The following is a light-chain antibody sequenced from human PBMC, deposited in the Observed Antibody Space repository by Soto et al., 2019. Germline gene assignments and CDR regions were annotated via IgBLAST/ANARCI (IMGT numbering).Light chain of an antibody. J-gene: IGLJ1*01. CDR1: STDVGGYNY. V-gene: IGLV2-14*01. CDR3: GSYTSTDTPFV. Sequence: SVLAQPSSVSGSPGQSIIISCTGTSTDVGGYNYVSWYQHHPGKGPKLIIYEVSNRPSGVSDRFSGSKSGNKASLIISNLEAEDESDYYCGSYTSTDTPFVFGTGTKVTVL. CDR2: EVS.